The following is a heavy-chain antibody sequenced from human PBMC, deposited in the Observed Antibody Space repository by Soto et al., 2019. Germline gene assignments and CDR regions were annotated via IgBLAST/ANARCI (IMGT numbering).Heavy chain of an antibody. CDR1: GGTFSSYA. CDR3: AGSGYDYVPGWRFDP. J-gene: IGHJ5*02. V-gene: IGHV1-69*13. Sequence: SVKVSCKASGGTFSSYAISWVRQAPGQGLEWMGGIIPIFGTANYAQKFQGRVTITADESTITAYMELSSLRSEDTAVYYCAGSGYDYVPGWRFDPWGHGTLVTVSS. CDR2: IIPIFGTA. D-gene: IGHD5-12*01.